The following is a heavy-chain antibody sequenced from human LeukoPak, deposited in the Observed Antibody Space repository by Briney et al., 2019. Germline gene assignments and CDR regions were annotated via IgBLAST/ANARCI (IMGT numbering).Heavy chain of an antibody. D-gene: IGHD3-10*01. CDR1: GFTFSSYA. Sequence: GGSLRLSCAASGFTFSSYAMSRVRQAPGKGLEWVSVIAGSGGSTYYADSVKGRFTISRDNSKNTLDLQMNSLRAEDTAVYYCAKVSSNYYGSGSYQTLDYWGQGTLVTVSS. V-gene: IGHV3-23*01. J-gene: IGHJ4*02. CDR2: IAGSGGST. CDR3: AKVSSNYYGSGSYQTLDY.